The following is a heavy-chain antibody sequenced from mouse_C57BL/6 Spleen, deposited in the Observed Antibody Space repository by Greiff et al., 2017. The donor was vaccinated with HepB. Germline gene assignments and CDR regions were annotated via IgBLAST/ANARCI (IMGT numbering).Heavy chain of an antibody. CDR2: ISGGGGNT. Sequence: EVKLVESGGGLVKPGGSLKLSCAASGFTFSSYTMSWVRQTPEKRLEWVATISGGGGNTYYPDSVKGRFTISRDNAKNTLNLQMSSLRSEDTALYYCARDGYYPYYFDYWGQGTTLTVSS. CDR3: ARDGYYPYYFDY. J-gene: IGHJ2*01. D-gene: IGHD2-3*01. V-gene: IGHV5-9*01. CDR1: GFTFSSYT.